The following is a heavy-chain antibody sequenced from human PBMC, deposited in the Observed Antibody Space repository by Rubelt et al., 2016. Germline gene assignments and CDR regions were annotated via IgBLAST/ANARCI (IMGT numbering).Heavy chain of an antibody. Sequence: GGGLVQPGESLRLSCVASGFTFSDHYMDWVRQAPGKGLEWVGRTRNKANGYTTEYAASVRGRFTIPRDDSKNSLYLQMSSLKSEDTAVYYCATEGYAYGYHAFDIWGQGTMVTVSS. CDR3: ATEGYAYGYHAFDI. D-gene: IGHD5-18*01. J-gene: IGHJ3*02. CDR1: GFTFSDHY. V-gene: IGHV3-72*01. CDR2: TRNKANGYTT.